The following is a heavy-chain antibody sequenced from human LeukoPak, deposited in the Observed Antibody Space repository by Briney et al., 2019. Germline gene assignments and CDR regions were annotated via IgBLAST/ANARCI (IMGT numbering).Heavy chain of an antibody. J-gene: IGHJ4*02. CDR2: IDTDGSST. Sequence: GGSLRLSCAASGFTFSTYWMHWVRRAPGKGLVWVSRIDTDGSSTSYADSVKGRFTISRDNAKNTLYLQMNSLRAEDTAVYYCTRDRYGDYSDYWGQGILVTVSS. V-gene: IGHV3-74*01. CDR3: TRDRYGDYSDY. CDR1: GFTFSTYW. D-gene: IGHD4-17*01.